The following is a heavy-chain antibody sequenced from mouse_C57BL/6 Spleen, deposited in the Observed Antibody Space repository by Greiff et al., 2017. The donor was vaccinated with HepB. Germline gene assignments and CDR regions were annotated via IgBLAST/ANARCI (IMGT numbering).Heavy chain of an antibody. CDR3: ARRGYGSSYGYFDV. D-gene: IGHD1-1*01. CDR2: IYPGGGYT. CDR1: GYTFTNYW. J-gene: IGHJ1*03. Sequence: VKLQESGAELVRPGTSVKMSCKASGYTFTNYWIGWAKQRPGHGLEWIGDIYPGGGYTNYNEKFKGKATLTADKSSSTAYMQFSSLTSEDSAIYYCARRGYGSSYGYFDVWGTGTTVTVSS. V-gene: IGHV1-63*01.